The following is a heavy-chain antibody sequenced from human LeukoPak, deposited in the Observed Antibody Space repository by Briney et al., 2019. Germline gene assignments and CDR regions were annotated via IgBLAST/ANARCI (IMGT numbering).Heavy chain of an antibody. CDR1: GYTFTSYY. CDR3: ARASGETYYYDSSGYHAFDI. V-gene: IGHV1-46*01. CDR2: INPSGGST. Sequence: GASVKVSCKASGYTFTSYYKHWVRQAPGQGLEWMGIINPSGGSTSYAQKFQGRVTMTRDMSTSTVYMELSSLRSEDTAVYYCARASGETYYYDSSGYHAFDIWGLGTMVTVSS. D-gene: IGHD3-22*01. J-gene: IGHJ3*02.